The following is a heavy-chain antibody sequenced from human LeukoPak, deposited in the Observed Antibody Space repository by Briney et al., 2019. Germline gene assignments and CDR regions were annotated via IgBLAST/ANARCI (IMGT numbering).Heavy chain of an antibody. D-gene: IGHD3-22*01. V-gene: IGHV3-23*01. Sequence: GGSLRLSCAASGFTFSSYAMSWVRQAPGKGLEWVSAISGSGGSTYYADSVKGRFTISRDNSKNTLYLQMNSLRAEDTAVYYCARDNSANTDSSGNSPSFDSWGQGTLVTVSS. CDR2: ISGSGGST. CDR1: GFTFSSYA. J-gene: IGHJ4*02. CDR3: ARDNSANTDSSGNSPSFDS.